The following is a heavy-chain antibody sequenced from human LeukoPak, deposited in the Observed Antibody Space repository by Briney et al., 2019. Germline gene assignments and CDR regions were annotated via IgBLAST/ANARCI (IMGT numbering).Heavy chain of an antibody. V-gene: IGHV3-23*01. J-gene: IGHJ6*04. Sequence: PGGSLRLSCAASGFTFSGYAMSWVRQAPGKGLEWVSAISGSGGSTYYADSVKGRFTISRDNSKNTLYLQMNSLRAEDTAVYYCAKSPSVYYYYGMDVWGKGTTVTVSS. CDR2: ISGSGGST. CDR1: GFTFSGYA. CDR3: AKSPSVYYYYGMDV.